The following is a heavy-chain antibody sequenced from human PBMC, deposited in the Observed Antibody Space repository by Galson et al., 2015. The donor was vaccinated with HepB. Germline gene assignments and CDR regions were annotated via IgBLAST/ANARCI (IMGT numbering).Heavy chain of an antibody. D-gene: IGHD3-3*01. V-gene: IGHV1-46*01. Sequence: SVKVSCKASGYTFTSFQIHWVRQAPGQGLESVGIINPSGGRTSFAQKFQGRVTVTRDTSTSTVYMELSSLRSEDTAVYYCARGGGDITVFGEYYYYCGMDVWGQGTTVTVSS. CDR2: INPSGGRT. J-gene: IGHJ6*02. CDR1: GYTFTSFQ. CDR3: ARGGGDITVFGEYYYYCGMDV.